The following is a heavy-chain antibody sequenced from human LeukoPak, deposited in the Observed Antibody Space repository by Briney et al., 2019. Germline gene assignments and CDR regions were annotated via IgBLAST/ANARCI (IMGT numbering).Heavy chain of an antibody. CDR3: ARLSPLDIVVVVDEAGYMDV. J-gene: IGHJ6*03. CDR2: ISSSGSTI. Sequence: GGSLRLSCAASGFTFSSYGMSWVRQAPGKGLEWVSYISSSGSTIYYADSVKGRFTISRDNAKNSLYLQMNSLRAEDTAVYYCARLSPLDIVVVVDEAGYMDVWGKGTTVTVSS. CDR1: GFTFSSYG. D-gene: IGHD2-15*01. V-gene: IGHV3-48*04.